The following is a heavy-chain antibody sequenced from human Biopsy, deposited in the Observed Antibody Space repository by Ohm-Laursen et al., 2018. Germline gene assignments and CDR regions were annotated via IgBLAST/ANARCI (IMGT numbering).Heavy chain of an antibody. V-gene: IGHV4-4*07. CDR3: ERWTPEYDSSRYYLDAFDI. CDR1: GGSLSSYY. Sequence: GTLSLTCTVSGGSLSSYYWSWIRQPAGKGLEWIGRIYSSGSTNYNPSLKIRVTLSMDTSKRQFSLKLSFVTAADTAVYYCERWTPEYDSSRYYLDAFDIWGQGAKVTVSS. CDR2: IYSSGST. D-gene: IGHD3-22*01. J-gene: IGHJ3*02.